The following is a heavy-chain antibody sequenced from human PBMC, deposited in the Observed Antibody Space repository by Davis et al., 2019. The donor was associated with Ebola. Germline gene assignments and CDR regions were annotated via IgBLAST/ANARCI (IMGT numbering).Heavy chain of an antibody. CDR1: GFTFSGSA. D-gene: IGHD2-15*01. CDR3: ARDGPYCSGGSCYRGGRFRYPLDY. V-gene: IGHV3-73*01. Sequence: PGGSLRLSCAASGFTFSGSAMHWVRQASGKGLEWVGRIRSKANSYATAYAASVKGRFTISRDNSKNTLYLQMNSLRAEDTAVYYCARDGPYCSGGSCYRGGRFRYPLDYWGQGTLVTVSS. J-gene: IGHJ4*02. CDR2: IRSKANSYAT.